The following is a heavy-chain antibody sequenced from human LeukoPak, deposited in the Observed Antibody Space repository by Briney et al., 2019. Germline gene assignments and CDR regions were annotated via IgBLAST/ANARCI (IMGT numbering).Heavy chain of an antibody. CDR3: ARGVYDSSGYYFFDY. J-gene: IGHJ4*02. CDR1: GFTFSSYE. CDR2: ISSSGRTI. D-gene: IGHD3-22*01. Sequence: GGSLRLSCAASGFTFSSYEMNWVRQAPGKGLEWVSYISSSGRTIYYADSVKGRFTISRDNAKNSLYLQMNSLRAEDTAVYYCARGVYDSSGYYFFDYWGQGTLVTVSS. V-gene: IGHV3-48*03.